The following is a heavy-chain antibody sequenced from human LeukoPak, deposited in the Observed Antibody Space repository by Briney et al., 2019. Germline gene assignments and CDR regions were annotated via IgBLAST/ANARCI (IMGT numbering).Heavy chain of an antibody. CDR2: INTNSGGT. CDR1: GYTFTGYY. J-gene: IGHJ5*02. Sequence: ASVKVSCKASGYTFTGYYMHWVRQAPGQGLEWMGWINTNSGGTNYAQKFQGRVTMTRDTSISTAYMELSRLRSDDTAVYYCARGGCSGGSCYSMAWFDPWGQGTLVTVSP. V-gene: IGHV1-2*02. CDR3: ARGGCSGGSCYSMAWFDP. D-gene: IGHD2-15*01.